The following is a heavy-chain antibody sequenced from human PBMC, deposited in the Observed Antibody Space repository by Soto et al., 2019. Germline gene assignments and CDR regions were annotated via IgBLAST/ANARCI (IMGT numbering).Heavy chain of an antibody. D-gene: IGHD3-16*02. CDR3: EIRIMITLGGLIAHFDY. J-gene: IGHJ4*01. Sequence: GETLMICCKCSGYSFTSYWIGWVRQMPGKGLEWMGIIYPGDSDTRYSPSFQGQVTISADKSISTAYLQWSSLKASGTAMYYCEIRIMITLGGLIAHFDYWGDRTLVTDSS. V-gene: IGHV5-51*01. CDR2: IYPGDSDT. CDR1: GYSFTSYW.